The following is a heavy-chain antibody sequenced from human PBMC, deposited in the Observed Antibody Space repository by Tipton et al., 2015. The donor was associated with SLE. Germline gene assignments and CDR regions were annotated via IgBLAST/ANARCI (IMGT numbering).Heavy chain of an antibody. J-gene: IGHJ4*02. V-gene: IGHV1-18*01. D-gene: IGHD4-17*01. Sequence: QLVQSGAEVKKPGASAKVSCKASGYIFTTYDITWVRQAPGQGLEWMGWISTYNSNTNYAQKVQGRVTMTTDTSTSTAYLELRSLRSDDTAGYYCARGDYGDYWGQGTLVTVSS. CDR2: ISTYNSNT. CDR3: ARGDYGDY. CDR1: GYIFTTYD.